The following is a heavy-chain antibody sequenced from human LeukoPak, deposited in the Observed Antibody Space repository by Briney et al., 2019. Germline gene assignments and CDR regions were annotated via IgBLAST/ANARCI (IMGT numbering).Heavy chain of an antibody. Sequence: AGSLRLSCAASGFTFSNYAMMWVRQAPGKRLEWVSSITGSGDGTYYADSVRGRFTISRDNSENTLYLQLNSLRADDTAVYFCVKGFVHPTYYFDYWGQGTLVTVSS. J-gene: IGHJ4*02. CDR3: VKGFVHPTYYFDY. V-gene: IGHV3-23*01. CDR1: GFTFSNYA. CDR2: ITGSGDGT. D-gene: IGHD3-10*01.